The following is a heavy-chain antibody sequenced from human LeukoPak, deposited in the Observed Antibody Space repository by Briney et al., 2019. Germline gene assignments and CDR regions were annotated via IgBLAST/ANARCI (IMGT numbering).Heavy chain of an antibody. Sequence: ASVKVSCKVSGYTLTELSMHWVRQAPGKGLEWMGGFDPEDGETIYAQKFQGRVTMTEDTSTDTAYMELSSLRSEDTAVYYCASATYGSGSSSRWYYYYYGMDVWGQGTTVTVSS. CDR3: ASATYGSGSSSRWYYYYYGMDV. CDR2: FDPEDGET. D-gene: IGHD3-10*01. J-gene: IGHJ6*02. V-gene: IGHV1-24*01. CDR1: GYTLTELS.